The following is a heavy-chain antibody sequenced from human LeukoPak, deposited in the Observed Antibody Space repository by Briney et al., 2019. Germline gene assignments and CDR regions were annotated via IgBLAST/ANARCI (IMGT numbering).Heavy chain of an antibody. CDR3: ARHYIAAIFGVVITGGAFDI. D-gene: IGHD3-3*01. J-gene: IGHJ3*02. CDR1: GGSISSYY. CDR2: IYYSGST. Sequence: PSETLSLTCTVSGGSISSYYWSWIRQPPGKGLEWIGYIYYSGSTNYNPSLKSRVTISVDTSKNQFSLKLSSVTAADTAVYYCARHYIAAIFGVVITGGAFDIWGQGTMVTVSS. V-gene: IGHV4-59*08.